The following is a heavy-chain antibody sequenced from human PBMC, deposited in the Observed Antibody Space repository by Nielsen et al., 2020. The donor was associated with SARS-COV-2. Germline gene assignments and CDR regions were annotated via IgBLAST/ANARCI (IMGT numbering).Heavy chain of an antibody. V-gene: IGHV3-23*01. J-gene: IGHJ3*02. Sequence: GESLKISCAASGFTFSSYAMSWVRQAPGKGLEWVSAISGSGGSTYYADSVKGRFTISRDNSKNTLYLQMNSLRAEDTAVYYCARDRYYDFWSGSPAGDAFDIWGQGTMVTVSS. CDR3: ARDRYYDFWSGSPAGDAFDI. CDR1: GFTFSSYA. D-gene: IGHD3-3*01. CDR2: ISGSGGST.